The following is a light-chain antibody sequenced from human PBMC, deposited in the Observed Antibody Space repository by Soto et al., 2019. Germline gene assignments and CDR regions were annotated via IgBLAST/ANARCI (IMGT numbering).Light chain of an antibody. CDR2: GVS. J-gene: IGKJ1*01. CDR3: QQYGTSPWT. V-gene: IGKV3-20*01. CDR1: QSVRSSY. Sequence: EIVLTQSPGTLSLSPGERATLSCRASQSVRSSYLAWYQQKLGHAPRLLIYGVSNRATGIPDRFSGSRSGTDFTLTISSLESEDFAVYYCQQYGTSPWTFGQGTKVEIK.